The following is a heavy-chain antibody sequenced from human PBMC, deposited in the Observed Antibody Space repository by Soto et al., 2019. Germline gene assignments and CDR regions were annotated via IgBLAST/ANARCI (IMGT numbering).Heavy chain of an antibody. V-gene: IGHV3-13*01. D-gene: IGHD6-19*01. CDR1: GFSFSSYA. J-gene: IGHJ1*01. CDR2: IGTAGDT. Sequence: PGGSLRLSCAASGFSFSSYAMSWVRQTPGKGLEWVSGIGTAGDTYYPDSVKGRFTISRENAKNSLYLQMNSLRAGDTAVYYCAKGVPGIAVAGTGYFQHWGQGTLVTVSS. CDR3: AKGVPGIAVAGTGYFQH.